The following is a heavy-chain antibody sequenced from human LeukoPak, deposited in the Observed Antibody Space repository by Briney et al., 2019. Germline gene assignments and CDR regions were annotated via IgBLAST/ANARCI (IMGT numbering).Heavy chain of an antibody. CDR3: ASTIGSAGTQY. Sequence: GGSLRLSCTASGFTFSTYGMHWVRQGPGKGLEWVTLISYDGSTKYYSDSVKGRFTLSRDNAKNRLYLQINSLGAEDTAVYYCASTIGSAGTQYWGQGTLVTVSS. D-gene: IGHD6-13*01. CDR2: ISYDGSTK. J-gene: IGHJ4*02. CDR1: GFTFSTYG. V-gene: IGHV3-30*03.